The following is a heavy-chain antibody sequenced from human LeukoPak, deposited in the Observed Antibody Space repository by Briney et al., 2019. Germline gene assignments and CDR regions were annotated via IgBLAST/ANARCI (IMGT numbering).Heavy chain of an antibody. J-gene: IGHJ4*02. Sequence: ASVKVSCKASGYTFTSYYMHWVRQAPGQGLEWMGIINPSGGSTSYAQKFQGRVTITRDTSASTAYMELSSLRSEDMAVYYCARENSGYDPSPHFDYWGQGTLVTVSS. CDR1: GYTFTSYY. D-gene: IGHD5-12*01. CDR2: INPSGGST. V-gene: IGHV1-46*01. CDR3: ARENSGYDPSPHFDY.